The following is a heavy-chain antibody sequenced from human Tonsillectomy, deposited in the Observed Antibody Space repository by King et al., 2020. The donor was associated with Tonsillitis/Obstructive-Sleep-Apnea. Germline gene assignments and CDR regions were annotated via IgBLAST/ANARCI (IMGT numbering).Heavy chain of an antibody. CDR2: IHYSGNT. J-gene: IGHJ5*02. Sequence: LQLQESGPGLVKPSETLSLTCTASGGSISSSSYYWGWIRQPPGKGLEWIGNIHYSGNTHYNPSLKSRATISADLSKNQFSLKLSSVTAADTAAYYCARRRGYNWTFGWFYPWGRGTLVTVSS. CDR3: ARRRGYNWTFGWFYP. CDR1: GGSISSSSYY. D-gene: IGHD1-20*01. V-gene: IGHV4-39*01.